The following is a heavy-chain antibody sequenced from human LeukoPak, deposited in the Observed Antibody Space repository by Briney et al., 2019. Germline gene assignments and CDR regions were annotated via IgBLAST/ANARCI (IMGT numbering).Heavy chain of an antibody. Sequence: SQTLSLTCAISGDSVSRDGAAWTWIRQSPSRGLEWLGRTYYRSKWHNEYAVSVRGRMAISPDTSKNQFSLHLSSVTPEGTAVYFCARDTLAAADSWGQGALVTVSS. V-gene: IGHV6-1*01. D-gene: IGHD6-25*01. CDR3: ARDTLAAADS. J-gene: IGHJ4*02. CDR2: TYYRSKWHN. CDR1: GDSVSRDGAA.